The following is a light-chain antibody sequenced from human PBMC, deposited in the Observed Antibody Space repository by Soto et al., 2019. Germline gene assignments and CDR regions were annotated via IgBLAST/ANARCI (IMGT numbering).Light chain of an antibody. CDR2: DAY. J-gene: IGKJ1*01. Sequence: NVLTSTPGTLSLSPVERATLPSRASQSVGTYLAWYQQKPGQAPRLIIFDAYKRATGIPARFSGSGSGTDFTLTISSLETEDLAVYYCQHRSNWPPWTFGAGTQVDIK. CDR3: QHRSNWPPWT. V-gene: IGKV3-11*01. CDR1: QSVGTY.